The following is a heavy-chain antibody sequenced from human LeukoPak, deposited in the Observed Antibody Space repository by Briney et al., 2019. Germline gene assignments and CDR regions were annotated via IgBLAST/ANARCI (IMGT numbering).Heavy chain of an antibody. J-gene: IGHJ3*02. V-gene: IGHV1-18*01. CDR3: AVTYYYDSSGYRPDAFDI. CDR1: GYTFTSYG. Sequence: ASVKVSCKASGYTFTSYGISWVRQAPGQGLEWMGWISAYNGNTNYAQKLQGRVTMTTDTSTSTAYMELRSLRSDDTAVYYCAVTYYYDSSGYRPDAFDIWGQGTRVTVSS. CDR2: ISAYNGNT. D-gene: IGHD3-22*01.